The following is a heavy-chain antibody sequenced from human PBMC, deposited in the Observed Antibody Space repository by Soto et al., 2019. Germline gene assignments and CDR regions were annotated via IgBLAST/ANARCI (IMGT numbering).Heavy chain of an antibody. CDR1: VYTYTVYY. D-gene: IGHD3-9*01. J-gene: IGHJ4*02. V-gene: IGHV1-18*04. CDR2: ISAYNGTT. CDR3: ARDPHKVLRYFDL. Sequence: SVKLSCKTSVYTYTVYYMPCVLQAPGQGLEWMGWISAYNGTTNYAQKLQGRVTMTTDTSTSTAYMELRSLRSDDTAVYYCARDPHKVLRYFDLWGQGTLVTVSS.